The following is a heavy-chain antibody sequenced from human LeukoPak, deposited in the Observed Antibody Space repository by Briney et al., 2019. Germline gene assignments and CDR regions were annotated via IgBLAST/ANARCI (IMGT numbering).Heavy chain of an antibody. V-gene: IGHV4-61*02. J-gene: IGHJ4*02. Sequence: SQTLSLTCTVSGGSISSGSDYWSWIRQPAGKGLEWIGSIYYSGSTYYNPSLKSRVTISVDTSKNQFSLKLSSVTAADTAVYYCARGSVLRHFNYWGQGTLVTVSS. CDR1: GGSISSGSDY. D-gene: IGHD3-3*01. CDR2: IYYSGST. CDR3: ARGSVLRHFNY.